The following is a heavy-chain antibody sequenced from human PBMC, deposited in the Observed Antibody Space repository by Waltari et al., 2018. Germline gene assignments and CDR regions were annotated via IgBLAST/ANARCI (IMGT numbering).Heavy chain of an antibody. J-gene: IGHJ4*02. CDR2: IHGTGKT. D-gene: IGHD1-26*01. CDR1: GDSVRNNYW. Sequence: QLQLQQSGPGLVKPSESLFPSCAFSGDSVRNNYWWSWVRQPPGKGLEWIGQIHGTGKTNYNPSLESRVTVSMDTSNNQFSLRVTSPTAADTAVYFCARDRGRGLYLDSWGQGTLVTVS. CDR3: ARDRGRGLYLDS. V-gene: IGHV4-4*02.